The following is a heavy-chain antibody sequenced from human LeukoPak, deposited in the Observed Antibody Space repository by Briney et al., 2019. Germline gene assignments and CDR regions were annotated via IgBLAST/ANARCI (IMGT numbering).Heavy chain of an antibody. J-gene: IGHJ1*01. V-gene: IGHV3-48*01. CDR3: ARGLVVVAQYFQH. Sequence: GGSLRLSCAASGFSFSSYTMNWVRQAPGKGLEWISYIDTTSTTTNYAGSVRGRFTISRDNAKNSLYLQMDSLRAEDTALYYCARGLVVVAQYFQHWGQGTLVTVSS. CDR1: GFSFSSYT. D-gene: IGHD2-15*01. CDR2: IDTTSTTT.